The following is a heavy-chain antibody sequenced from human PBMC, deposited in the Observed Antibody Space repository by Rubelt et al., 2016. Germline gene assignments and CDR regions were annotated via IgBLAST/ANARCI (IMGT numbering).Heavy chain of an antibody. V-gene: IGHV3-69-1*02. D-gene: IGHD3-16*01. CDR1: GFTSSDQY. J-gene: IGHJ2*01. CDR2: FSSGAI. CDR3: ARGITAVTLRWYLDL. Sequence: EVQLVESGGGLVQPGGSLRLSCAASGFTSSDQYMDWVRQAPGKGLEWVSYFSSGAIYYSDSVRGRFTTSRDIAQNSLYLQMSGLRDEDTAVYYGARGITAVTLRWYLDLWGRGTRVTVSS.